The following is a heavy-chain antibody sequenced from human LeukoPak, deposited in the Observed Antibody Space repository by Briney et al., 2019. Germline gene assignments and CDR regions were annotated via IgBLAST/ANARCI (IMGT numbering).Heavy chain of an antibody. CDR2: IKEDESAK. V-gene: IGHV3-7*01. CDR3: ARDVGGSLDY. CDR1: GFTFSTYW. J-gene: IGHJ4*02. D-gene: IGHD1-26*01. Sequence: GGSLRLSFTASGFTFSTYWMAWVRQAPGKGLEWVANIKEDESAKHQADSVKGRFTIFRDNAQNSVYLQMSSLRGEDTAVYYCARDVGGSLDYWGQGTLVTVSS.